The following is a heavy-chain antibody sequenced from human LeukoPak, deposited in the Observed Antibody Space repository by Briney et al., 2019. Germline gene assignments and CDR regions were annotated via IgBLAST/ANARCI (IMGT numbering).Heavy chain of an antibody. CDR1: GGSFSDYY. V-gene: IGHV4-34*01. J-gene: IGHJ2*01. D-gene: IGHD3-16*01. CDR3: ARGQFTFWYFDL. CDR2: INHSGST. Sequence: SETLSLTCAVYGGSFSDYYWSWIRQPPGKGLEWIGEINHSGSTNYNPSLKSRVTISVDTSKNQFSLKLSSVTAADTAVYYCARGQFTFWYFDLWGRGTLVTVSS.